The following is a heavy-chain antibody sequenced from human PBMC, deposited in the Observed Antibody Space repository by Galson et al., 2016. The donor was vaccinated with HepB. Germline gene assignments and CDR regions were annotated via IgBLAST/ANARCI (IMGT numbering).Heavy chain of an antibody. J-gene: IGHJ6*03. CDR3: ARGDNPDYGDYASAYYDMDV. V-gene: IGHV4-34*01. D-gene: IGHD4-17*01. CDR1: GFTFYYAW. CDR2: INHSGST. Sequence: LRLSCAASGFTFYYAWMSWVRQPPGKGLEWIGEINHSGSTNYNPSLKSRVTISVDTSKNQFSLKLSSVTAADTAVYYCARGDNPDYGDYASAYYDMDVWGEGTTVTVSS.